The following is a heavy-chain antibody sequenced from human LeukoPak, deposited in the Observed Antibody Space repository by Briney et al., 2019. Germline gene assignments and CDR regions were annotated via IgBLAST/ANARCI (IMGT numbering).Heavy chain of an antibody. J-gene: IGHJ4*02. CDR3: AKAFNYGSGYNYKTFDS. CDR2: ITGTDGST. V-gene: IGHV3-23*01. CDR1: GFTFSYYA. D-gene: IGHD3-10*01. Sequence: PGGSLRLSCAASGFTFSYYAMSWVRQAPGEGLEWVSSITGTDGSTYYADSVKGRFTISRDNSKSALYLQMNSLRAEDTALYYCAKAFNYGSGYNYKTFDSWGQGTLVTVSS.